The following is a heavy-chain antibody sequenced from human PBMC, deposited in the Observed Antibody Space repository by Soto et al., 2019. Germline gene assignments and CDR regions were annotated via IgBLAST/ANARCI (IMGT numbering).Heavy chain of an antibody. CDR3: AKLPGIAVAGWSAAFDY. J-gene: IGHJ4*02. D-gene: IGHD6-19*01. CDR1: GFTFSSYA. CDR2: ISGSGGST. Sequence: GGSLRLSCAASGFTFSSYAMSWVRQAPGKGLEWVSAISGSGGSTYYADSVKGRFTISRDNSKNTLYLQMNSLRAEDTAVYYCAKLPGIAVAGWSAAFDYWGQGTLVTVSS. V-gene: IGHV3-23*01.